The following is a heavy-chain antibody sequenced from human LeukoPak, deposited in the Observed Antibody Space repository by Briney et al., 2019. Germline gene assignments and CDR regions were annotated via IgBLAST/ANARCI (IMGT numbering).Heavy chain of an antibody. CDR1: GGSISSSNW. D-gene: IGHD1-26*01. CDR2: IYHSGST. Sequence: SETLSLTCAVSGGSISSSNWWSWVRQPPGKGLEWIGEIYHSGSTNYNPSLKSRVTISVDKSKNQFSLKLSSVTAADTAVYYCARDGRFPPEVLPRYFDYWGQGTLVTVSS. V-gene: IGHV4-4*02. CDR3: ARDGRFPPEVLPRYFDY. J-gene: IGHJ4*02.